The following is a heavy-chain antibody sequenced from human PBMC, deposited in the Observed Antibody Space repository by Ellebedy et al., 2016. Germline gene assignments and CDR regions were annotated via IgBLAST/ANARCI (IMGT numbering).Heavy chain of an antibody. CDR2: IIPIFGTA. Sequence: ASVKVSCKASGGTFSSYAISWVRQAPGQGLEWMGGIIPIFGTANYAQKFQGRVTITADESTSTAYMELSSLRSEDTAVYYCARENTYLDDAFDIWGQGTMVTVSS. CDR3: ARENTYLDDAFDI. CDR1: GGTFSSYA. J-gene: IGHJ3*02. V-gene: IGHV1-69*13. D-gene: IGHD2-2*01.